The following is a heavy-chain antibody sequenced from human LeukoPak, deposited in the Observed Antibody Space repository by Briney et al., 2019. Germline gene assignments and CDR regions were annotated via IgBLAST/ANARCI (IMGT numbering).Heavy chain of an antibody. CDR2: IYYSGST. CDR1: GGSISSSSYY. V-gene: IGHV4-39*01. Sequence: PSETLSLTCTVSGGSISSSSYYWGWIRQPPGKGLEWIGSIYYSGSTYYNPSLKSRVTISVDTSKNQFSLKLSSVTAADTAVYHCARHGSGSNWFDPWGQGTLVTVSS. J-gene: IGHJ5*02. CDR3: ARHGSGSNWFDP. D-gene: IGHD3-3*01.